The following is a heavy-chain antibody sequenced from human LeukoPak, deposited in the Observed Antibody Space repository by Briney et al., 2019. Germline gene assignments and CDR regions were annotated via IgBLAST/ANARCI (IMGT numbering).Heavy chain of an antibody. Sequence: PSETLSLTCTVSGGSISSSSYYWSWIRQPPGKGLEWIGYTYYSGSTNYNPSLKSRVTISVDTSKKQFSLKVSSVTAADTAVYYCARLYGSGGYYNYWGQGTLVTVSS. CDR2: TYYSGST. V-gene: IGHV4-61*05. CDR1: GGSISSSSYY. CDR3: ARLYGSGGYYNY. D-gene: IGHD3-10*01. J-gene: IGHJ4*02.